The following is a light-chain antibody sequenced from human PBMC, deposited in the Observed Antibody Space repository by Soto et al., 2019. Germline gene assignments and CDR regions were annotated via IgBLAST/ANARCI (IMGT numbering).Light chain of an antibody. Sequence: DIVMTQSPLSLPVTPGEPASISCRSSQSLLHSNGYNYLDWYLQKPGQSPQLLIYLGSNRASGVPYRFSGSGSGTDFTLKISRVEADDVGVYYCMQALQCPPTFGGGTKVEIK. CDR3: MQALQCPPT. V-gene: IGKV2-28*01. J-gene: IGKJ4*01. CDR2: LGS. CDR1: QSLLHSNGYNY.